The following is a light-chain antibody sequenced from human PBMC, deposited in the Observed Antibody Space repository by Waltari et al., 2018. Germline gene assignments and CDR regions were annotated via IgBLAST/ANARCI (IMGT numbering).Light chain of an antibody. CDR1: QSVLYTSNNKKY. J-gene: IGKJ4*01. CDR3: QQYYTTLLT. Sequence: DIVMTQSPDSLAVSLGERATINCRSSQSVLYTSNNKKYLAWYQQKPGQPPKLLISWASTRESGVPDRFSGSGSGTDFSLTISSLQAEDVAVYYCQQYYTTLLTFGGGTRVEIK. V-gene: IGKV4-1*01. CDR2: WAS.